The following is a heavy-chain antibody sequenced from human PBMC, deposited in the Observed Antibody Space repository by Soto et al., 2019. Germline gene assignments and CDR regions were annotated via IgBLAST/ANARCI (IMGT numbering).Heavy chain of an antibody. Sequence: ASVKVSCKASGYTFTSYDINWVRQATGQGLEWMGWISVYYGNTNYAQKFQDRVTMTTDTSTSTAYMELSSLRSEDTAVYYCARGRYGSGSFLSGYYGMDVWGQGTTVTVSS. CDR3: ARGRYGSGSFLSGYYGMDV. CDR1: GYTFTSYD. V-gene: IGHV1-18*01. D-gene: IGHD3-10*01. CDR2: ISVYYGNT. J-gene: IGHJ6*02.